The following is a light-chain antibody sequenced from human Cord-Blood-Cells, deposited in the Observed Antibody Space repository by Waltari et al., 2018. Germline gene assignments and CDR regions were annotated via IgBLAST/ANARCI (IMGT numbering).Light chain of an antibody. CDR1: QIFSSSY. V-gene: IGKV3-20*01. Sequence: EIVLRQSPRTLSLSPGERATLSCRASQIFSSSYLAWYQQKPGQAPRLLIYGASSRATGIPDRFSGSGSGTDFTLTISRLEPEDFAVYYCQQYDSSPWTFGQGTKVEIK. J-gene: IGKJ1*01. CDR2: GAS. CDR3: QQYDSSPWT.